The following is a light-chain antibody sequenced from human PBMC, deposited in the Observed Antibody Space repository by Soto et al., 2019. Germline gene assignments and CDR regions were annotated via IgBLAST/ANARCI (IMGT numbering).Light chain of an antibody. Sequence: DIQLTQSPSFLSASVGDTVTITCRASQGISRSLAWYQQKPGKAPKLLIYGASTLQSGVPSRFSGSGSGTEFTLTINSLQPEDFASYYCQQLTSYPPTFGGGAKVEIK. CDR1: QGISRS. CDR2: GAS. J-gene: IGKJ4*01. V-gene: IGKV1-9*01. CDR3: QQLTSYPPT.